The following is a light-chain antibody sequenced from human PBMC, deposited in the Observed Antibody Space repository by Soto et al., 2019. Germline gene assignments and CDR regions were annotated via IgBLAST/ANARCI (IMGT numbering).Light chain of an antibody. CDR3: QLYYNWPRT. CDR2: GAS. CDR1: QSISSD. V-gene: IGKV3-15*01. J-gene: IGKJ2*01. Sequence: ETVMTQSPATLSVSPGERATLSCRASQSISSDLAWYQHKPGQAPRLLIYGASTTATGIPVRFSGSGSGTEFTLTISSLQSEDFAVYYCQLYYNWPRTFGQGTKLEIK.